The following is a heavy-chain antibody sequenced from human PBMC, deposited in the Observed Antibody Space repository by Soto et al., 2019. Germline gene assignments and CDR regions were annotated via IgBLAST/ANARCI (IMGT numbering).Heavy chain of an antibody. CDR2: IYWDDDK. D-gene: IGHD1-1*01. Sequence: QITLQESGPTLVKPTQTLTLTCSVSGFSLSTSGVGVGWIRQSPGKALEWLALIYWDDDKRYRPSLKDRLIITKDTSKNQVVLAMTNVGPVDTATYYGARRPPGNLNYFDSWGQGTLVTVSS. J-gene: IGHJ4*02. CDR1: GFSLSTSGVG. V-gene: IGHV2-5*02. CDR3: ARRPPGNLNYFDS.